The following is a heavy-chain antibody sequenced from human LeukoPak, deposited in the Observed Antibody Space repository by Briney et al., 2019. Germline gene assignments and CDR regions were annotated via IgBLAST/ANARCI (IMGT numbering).Heavy chain of an antibody. CDR2: INHSGST. D-gene: IGHD2-2*02. Sequence: PSETPSLTCAVYGGSFSGYYWSWSRQPPGKGLEWIGEINHSGSTNYNPSLKSRVTISVDTSKNQFSLKLSSVTAADTAVYYCARGRRGGGCSSTSCYSRTWFDPWGQGTLVTVSS. CDR1: GGSFSGYY. V-gene: IGHV4-34*01. CDR3: ARGRRGGGCSSTSCYSRTWFDP. J-gene: IGHJ5*02.